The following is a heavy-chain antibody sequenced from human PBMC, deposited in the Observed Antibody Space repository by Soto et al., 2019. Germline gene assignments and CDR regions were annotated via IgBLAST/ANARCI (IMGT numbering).Heavy chain of an antibody. CDR1: GGTFSSYA. J-gene: IGHJ5*02. CDR2: IIPIFGTA. D-gene: IGHD5-12*01. Sequence: GASVKVSCKASGGTFSSYAISWVRQAPGQGLEWMGGIIPIFGTANYAQKFQGRVTIPADESTSTAYMELSSLRSEDTAVFYCARVNLNSGYDTNWFDPWGQGTLVTVSS. CDR3: ARVNLNSGYDTNWFDP. V-gene: IGHV1-69*13.